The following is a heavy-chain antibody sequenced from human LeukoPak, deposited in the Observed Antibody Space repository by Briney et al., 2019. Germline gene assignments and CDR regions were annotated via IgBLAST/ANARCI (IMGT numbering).Heavy chain of an antibody. J-gene: IGHJ4*02. CDR1: GFTFSSYG. Sequence: PGGSLRLSCAASGFTFSSYGMHWVRQAPGKGLEWVAVISYDGSNKYYADSVKGRFTIFRDNSKNTLYLQMNSLRAEDTAVYYCAKVGDSFDYWGQGTLVTVSS. D-gene: IGHD3-16*01. CDR3: AKVGDSFDY. CDR2: ISYDGSNK. V-gene: IGHV3-30*18.